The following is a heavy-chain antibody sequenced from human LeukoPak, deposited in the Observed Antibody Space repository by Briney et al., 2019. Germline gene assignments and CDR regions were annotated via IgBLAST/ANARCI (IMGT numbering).Heavy chain of an antibody. Sequence: PGGSLRPSCAASGFTVSSNYMSWVRQAPGKGLEWVSVIYSGGSTYYADSVKGRFTISRDNAKNSLYLQMSSLRVEDTAVYYCASWAGNTQSDSWSGPFDYWGQGTLVTVSS. V-gene: IGHV3-66*01. D-gene: IGHD3-3*01. CDR1: GFTVSSNY. CDR3: ASWAGNTQSDSWSGPFDY. J-gene: IGHJ4*02. CDR2: IYSGGST.